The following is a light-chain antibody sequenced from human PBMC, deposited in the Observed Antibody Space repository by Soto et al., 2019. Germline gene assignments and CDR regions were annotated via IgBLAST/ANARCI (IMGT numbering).Light chain of an antibody. CDR3: QQYHNWPPYT. J-gene: IGKJ2*01. V-gene: IGKV3-15*01. CDR2: GAS. Sequence: EIVMTQSTATLSVSPGERATLSCRASQSVSTNLAWYQQKPGQAPRLLMYGASTRATCIPARFSGSGSGTEFTLPISSLQSEDFAVYYCQQYHNWPPYTFGQGTKLEIK. CDR1: QSVSTN.